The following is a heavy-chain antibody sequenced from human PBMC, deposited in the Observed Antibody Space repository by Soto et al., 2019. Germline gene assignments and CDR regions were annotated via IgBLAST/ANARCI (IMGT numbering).Heavy chain of an antibody. J-gene: IGHJ5*02. CDR1: GGSISDGYY. D-gene: IGHD3-22*01. V-gene: IGHV4-31*03. CDR3: ARRDRSGFSYWLDT. Sequence: SETLSLTCTVSGGSISDGYYWTWIRQHPGKGLEWIGSISASGSTSYNPSLKSRLTVSVDKSKNQFSLNLRSVTAADTAVYYCARRDRSGFSYWLDTWGQGTLVTVSS. CDR2: ISASGST.